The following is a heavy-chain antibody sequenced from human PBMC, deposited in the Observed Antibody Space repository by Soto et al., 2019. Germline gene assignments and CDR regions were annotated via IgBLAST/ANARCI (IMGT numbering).Heavy chain of an antibody. CDR3: ARGDCVGGSCYTLAGSFNYYMEA. J-gene: IGHJ6*03. V-gene: IGHV3-74*02. D-gene: IGHD2-15*01. CDR2: INSDGSVA. CDR1: GFTFSNYW. Sequence: EVQLVESGGGLVQPGGSLRLSCAASGFTFSNYWMYWVRQAPGKGLEWVSRINSDGSVASYADSVKGRLTISRDNVKNILYLQMDSLRAEDAAVYYCARGDCVGGSCYTLAGSFNYYMEACGKGNKVTVFS.